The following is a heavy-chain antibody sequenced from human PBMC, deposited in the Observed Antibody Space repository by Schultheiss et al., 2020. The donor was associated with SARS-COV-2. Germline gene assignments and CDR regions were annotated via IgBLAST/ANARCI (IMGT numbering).Heavy chain of an antibody. CDR2: IYYSGST. J-gene: IGHJ4*02. D-gene: IGHD3-10*01. CDR3: ARDSRVGRPGGVLDY. Sequence: SETLSLTCTVSGGSISSYYWGWIRQPPGKGLEWIGSIYYSGSTYYNPSLKSRVTISVDTSKNQFSLKLSSVTAADTAVYYCARDSRVGRPGGVLDYWGQGTLVTVSS. V-gene: IGHV4-39*07. CDR1: GGSISSYY.